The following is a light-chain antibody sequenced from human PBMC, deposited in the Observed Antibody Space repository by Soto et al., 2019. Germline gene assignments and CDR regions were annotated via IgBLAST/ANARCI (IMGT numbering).Light chain of an antibody. CDR1: TSDVGGYNY. Sequence: SALTQPASVSGSPGQSITISCTGATSDVGGYNYVSWYQHHPGEALKLIIYNVNDRPSGVSDRFSASKSGNTASLTISGLHAEDEGDYYCSSYTSSITQVLFGGGTKLTVL. CDR3: SSYTSSITQVL. J-gene: IGLJ2*01. CDR2: NVN. V-gene: IGLV2-14*03.